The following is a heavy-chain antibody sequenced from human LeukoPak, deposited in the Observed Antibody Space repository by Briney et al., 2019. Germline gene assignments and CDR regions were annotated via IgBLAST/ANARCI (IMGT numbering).Heavy chain of an antibody. V-gene: IGHV1-69*05. CDR2: IIPIFGTA. J-gene: IGHJ3*02. CDR1: GGTFSSYA. Sequence: SVKVSCKASGGTFSSYAISWVRQAPGQGLEWMGGIIPIFGTANYAQKLQGRVTITTDESTSTAYMELSSLRSEDTAVYYCARKWEPHDAFDIWGQGTMVTVSS. CDR3: ARKWEPHDAFDI. D-gene: IGHD1-26*01.